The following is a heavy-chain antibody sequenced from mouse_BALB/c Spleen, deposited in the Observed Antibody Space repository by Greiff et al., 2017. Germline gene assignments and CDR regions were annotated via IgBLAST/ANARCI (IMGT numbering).Heavy chain of an antibody. V-gene: IGHV10S3*01. CDR1: GFTFNTNA. Sequence: GGGLVQPKGSLKLSCAASGFTFNTNAMNWVRQAPGKGLEWVARIRSKSNNYATYYADSVKDRFTISRDDSQSMLYLQMNNLKTEDTAMYYCVRASYYGYDEGFAYWGQGTLVTVSA. J-gene: IGHJ3*01. CDR3: VRASYYGYDEGFAY. D-gene: IGHD2-9*01. CDR2: IRSKSNNYAT.